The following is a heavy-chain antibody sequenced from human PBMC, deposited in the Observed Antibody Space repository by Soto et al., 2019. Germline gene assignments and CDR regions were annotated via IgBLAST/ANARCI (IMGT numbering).Heavy chain of an antibody. J-gene: IGHJ6*02. CDR1: GFSLSTSRVC. Sequence: SGPTLVNPTQTLTLTCTFSGFSLSTSRVCVTWIRQPPGKALEWLALIDWDDDQYYSTSLKTRLIISKDTSKNQVVLRMTNMDPEDIAMYYCARTRESHHYGLDVWGPGTTVTVSS. CDR2: IDWDDDQ. CDR3: ARTRESHHYGLDV. V-gene: IGHV2-70*01. D-gene: IGHD3-10*01.